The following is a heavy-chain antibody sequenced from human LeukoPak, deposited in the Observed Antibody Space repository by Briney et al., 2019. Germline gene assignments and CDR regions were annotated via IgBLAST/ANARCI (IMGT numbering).Heavy chain of an antibody. CDR3: ARGATYAYYQDY. D-gene: IGHD1-26*01. CDR1: GFTFSSHW. CDR2: IKYDASST. V-gene: IGHV3-74*01. J-gene: IGHJ4*02. Sequence: GGSLRLSCADSGFTFSSHWMHWVRQAPGKGLVWVSRIKYDASSTSYADSVKGRFTISRDNAKNTLYLQMNSLRAEDTAVYYCARGATYAYYQDYWGQGALVTVSS.